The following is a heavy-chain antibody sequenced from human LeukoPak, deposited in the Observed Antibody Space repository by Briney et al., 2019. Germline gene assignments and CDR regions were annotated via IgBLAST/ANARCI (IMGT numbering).Heavy chain of an antibody. CDR1: GGSISSSSYY. V-gene: IGHV4-31*03. CDR2: IYYSGST. Sequence: SETLSLTCTVSGGSISSSSYYWSWIRQHPGKGLEWIGYIYYSGSTYYNPSLKGRVTISVDTSKNQFSLKLSSVTAADTAVYYCARVRMVVTGLYAFDIWGQGTMVTVSS. CDR3: ARVRMVVTGLYAFDI. J-gene: IGHJ3*02. D-gene: IGHD2-21*02.